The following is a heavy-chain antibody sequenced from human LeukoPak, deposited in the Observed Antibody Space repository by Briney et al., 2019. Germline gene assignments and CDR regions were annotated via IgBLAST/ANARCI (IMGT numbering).Heavy chain of an antibody. D-gene: IGHD3-10*01. CDR3: AKPLWFGDLLRSLEY. CDR2: ISYDGSNK. Sequence: GGSLRLSSAASGFTFSSYGMHWVRQAPGKGLEWVAVISYDGSNKYYADSVKGRFTISRDNSKNTLYLQMNSLRAEDTAVYYCAKPLWFGDLLRSLEYWGQGTLVTVSS. CDR1: GFTFSSYG. V-gene: IGHV3-30*18. J-gene: IGHJ4*02.